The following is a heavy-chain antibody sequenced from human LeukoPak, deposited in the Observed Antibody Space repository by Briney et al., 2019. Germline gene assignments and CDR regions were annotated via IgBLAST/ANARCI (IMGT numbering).Heavy chain of an antibody. CDR1: GFTFSSYW. J-gene: IGHJ6*04. CDR3: ARDLFPAQYYYGSGFGMDV. Sequence: HPGGSLRLSCAASGFTFSSYWMSWVRQAPGKGLEWVANIKQDGSEKYYVDSVKGRFTISRDNTKNSLYLQMNSLRAEDTAVYYCARDLFPAQYYYGSGFGMDVWGKGTTVTVSS. D-gene: IGHD3-10*01. V-gene: IGHV3-7*03. CDR2: IKQDGSEK.